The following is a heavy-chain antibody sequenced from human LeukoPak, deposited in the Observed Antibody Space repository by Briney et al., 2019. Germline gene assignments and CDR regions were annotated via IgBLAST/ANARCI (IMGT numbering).Heavy chain of an antibody. CDR2: INHSGST. CDR3: ARASLGDSSGYYRYYYYYGMDV. Sequence: SETLSLTCAVYGGSFSGYYWSWIRPPPGKGLEWIGEINHSGSTNYNPSLKSRVTISVDTSKNQFSLKLSSVTAADTAVYYCARASLGDSSGYYRYYYYYGMDVWGQGTTVTVSS. J-gene: IGHJ6*02. V-gene: IGHV4-34*01. CDR1: GGSFSGYY. D-gene: IGHD3-22*01.